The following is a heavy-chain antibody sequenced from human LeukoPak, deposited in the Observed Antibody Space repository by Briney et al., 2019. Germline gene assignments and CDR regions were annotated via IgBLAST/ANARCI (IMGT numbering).Heavy chain of an antibody. D-gene: IGHD3-10*01. V-gene: IGHV4-39*07. CDR1: GGSISSSSYY. CDR3: AREQYYGSGSYYMDV. CDR2: IYYSGST. J-gene: IGHJ6*03. Sequence: PSETLSLTCTVSGGSISSSSYYWGWIRQPPGKGLEWIGSIYYSGSTYYNPSLKSRVTISVDTSKNQFSLKLSSVTAADTAVYYCAREQYYGSGSYYMDVWGKGTTVTISS.